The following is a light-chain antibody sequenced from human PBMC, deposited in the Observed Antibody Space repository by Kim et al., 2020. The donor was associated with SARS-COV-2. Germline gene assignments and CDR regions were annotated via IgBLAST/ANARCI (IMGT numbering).Light chain of an antibody. Sequence: TSVGDRVIITCQASEDISYFLNWYQQKPGKAPKVLIYDASNLETGVPPRFGGSGSGTHFSFTIDSLQPEDIATYFCQQYDTLPLTFGGGTKVDIK. CDR1: EDISYF. J-gene: IGKJ4*01. CDR3: QQYDTLPLT. CDR2: DAS. V-gene: IGKV1-33*01.